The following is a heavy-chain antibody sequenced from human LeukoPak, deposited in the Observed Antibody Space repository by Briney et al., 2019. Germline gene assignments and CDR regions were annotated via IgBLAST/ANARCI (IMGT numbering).Heavy chain of an antibody. D-gene: IGHD2-2*01. Sequence: ASVKVSCKASGYTFTSYDINWVRQATGQGLEWMGWMNPNSGNTGYAQKLQGRVTMTRNTSISTAYMELSSLRSEDTAVYYCARTVRIVEVPAAQYYFDYWGQGTLATVSS. CDR3: ARTVRIVEVPAAQYYFDY. J-gene: IGHJ4*02. V-gene: IGHV1-8*01. CDR2: MNPNSGNT. CDR1: GYTFTSYD.